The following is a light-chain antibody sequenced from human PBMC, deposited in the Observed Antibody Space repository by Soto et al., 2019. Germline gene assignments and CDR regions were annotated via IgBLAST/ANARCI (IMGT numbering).Light chain of an antibody. CDR1: QGISNY. Sequence: IQMTQSPSSLSASVGDRVTINCRASQGISNYLAGYQQKPGKVPKLLIYAASTLQSGVPSRFSGSGSGTDFTLTISSLQPEDVATYYCQKYNSAPTFGGGTKVEIK. CDR2: AAS. J-gene: IGKJ4*01. V-gene: IGKV1-27*01. CDR3: QKYNSAPT.